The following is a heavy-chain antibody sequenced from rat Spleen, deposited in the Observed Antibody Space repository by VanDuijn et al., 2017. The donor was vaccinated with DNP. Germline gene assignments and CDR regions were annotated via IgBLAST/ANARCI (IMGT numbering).Heavy chain of an antibody. D-gene: IGHD4-3*01. CDR2: ISYDGSSA. V-gene: IGHV5-7*01. J-gene: IGHJ2*01. Sequence: EVQLVESGGGLVQPGRSLKLSCAGSGFTFSDYNMAWVRQAPRKGLEWVATISYDGSSAHYRDSVKGRFTISRDNAKSTLYLQMNSLRSEDMATYYCVRWNSGHFDYWGQGVMVTVSS. CDR1: GFTFSDYN. CDR3: VRWNSGHFDY.